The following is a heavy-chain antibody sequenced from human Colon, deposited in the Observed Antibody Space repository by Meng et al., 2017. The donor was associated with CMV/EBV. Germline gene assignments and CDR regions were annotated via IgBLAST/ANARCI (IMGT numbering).Heavy chain of an antibody. V-gene: IGHV3-30-3*01. J-gene: IGHJ5*02. Sequence: QVQLGESGGGVVQPWRVLRLSCAASGFDFFNSAMHWVRQVPGKGLEWVTIISYDGSHALYADSVKGRFTISRDNSKNTLYLQMNSLRPEDTAVYYCASSFHGSGSPDHWGQGTLVTVSS. D-gene: IGHD3-10*01. CDR3: ASSFHGSGSPDH. CDR2: ISYDGSHA. CDR1: GFDFFNSA.